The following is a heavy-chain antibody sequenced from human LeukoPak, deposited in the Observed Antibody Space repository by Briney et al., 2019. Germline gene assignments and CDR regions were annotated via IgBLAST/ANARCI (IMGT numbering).Heavy chain of an antibody. V-gene: IGHV4-59*01. J-gene: IGHJ4*02. Sequence: SETLSLTCTVSGGSISSYYWSWIRQPPGKGLEWIGYIYYSGSTNYNPSLKSRVTISVDTSKNQFSLKLSSVTAADTAVYYCARSRGRITIFGVVKAPLYYFDYWGQGTLVTVSS. CDR1: GGSISSYY. CDR2: IYYSGST. D-gene: IGHD3-3*01. CDR3: ARSRGRITIFGVVKAPLYYFDY.